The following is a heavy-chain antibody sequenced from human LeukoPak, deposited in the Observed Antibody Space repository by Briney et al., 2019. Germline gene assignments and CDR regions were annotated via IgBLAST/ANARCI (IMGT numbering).Heavy chain of an antibody. CDR2: IKQDGSEK. CDR1: GFTFSSYG. V-gene: IGHV3-7*01. Sequence: GGSLRLSCAASGFTFSSYGMHWVRQAPGKGLEWVANIKQDGSEKYYVDSVKGRFTISRDNAENSLYLQMNSLRAEDTAVYYCARDLALGNYWGQGTLVTVSS. J-gene: IGHJ4*02. D-gene: IGHD3-16*01. CDR3: ARDLALGNY.